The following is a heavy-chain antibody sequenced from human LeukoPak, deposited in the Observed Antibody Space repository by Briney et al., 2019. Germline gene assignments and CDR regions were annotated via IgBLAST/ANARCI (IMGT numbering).Heavy chain of an antibody. CDR3: ARVGLAADGTQFDY. D-gene: IGHD6-13*01. J-gene: IGHJ4*02. V-gene: IGHV3-48*02. Sequence: PGGSLRLSCAASGFTFSSYSMNWVRQAPGKGLEWVSYISGDSSATYYADSVKGRFTISRDNAKNSLYVQMNRLRDEDTAVYYCARVGLAADGTQFDYWGQGTLVTVPS. CDR2: ISGDSSAT. CDR1: GFTFSSYS.